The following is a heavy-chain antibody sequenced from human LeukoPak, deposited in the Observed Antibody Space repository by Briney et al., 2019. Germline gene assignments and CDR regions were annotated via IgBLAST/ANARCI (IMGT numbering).Heavy chain of an antibody. CDR3: ARGQWGWFDP. J-gene: IGHJ5*02. D-gene: IGHD1-26*01. CDR1: GGSISSGSYY. Sequence: SETLSLTCTVSGGSISSGSYYWSWIRQPAGKGLEWIGRIYTSGSTNYNPSLKSRVTISVDTSKNQFSLKLSSVTAADTAVYYCARGQWGWFDPWGQGTLVTVSS. V-gene: IGHV4-61*02. CDR2: IYTSGST.